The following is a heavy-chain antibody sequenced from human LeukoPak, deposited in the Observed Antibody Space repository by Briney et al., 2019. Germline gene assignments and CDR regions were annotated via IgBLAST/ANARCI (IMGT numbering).Heavy chain of an antibody. D-gene: IGHD2-21*02. CDR3: ASHSKMVANCGGDCYLFDY. V-gene: IGHV4-39*01. CDR2: IYYTGST. J-gene: IGHJ4*02. Sequence: SETLSLTCTVSGGSFSSSNYNWGWIRQPPGKGLEWIGYIYYTGSTNYNPSLKSRVTISVDTSKNQFSLKLSSVTAADTAVYYCASHSKMVANCGGDCYLFDYWGQGTLVTVSS. CDR1: GGSFSSSNYN.